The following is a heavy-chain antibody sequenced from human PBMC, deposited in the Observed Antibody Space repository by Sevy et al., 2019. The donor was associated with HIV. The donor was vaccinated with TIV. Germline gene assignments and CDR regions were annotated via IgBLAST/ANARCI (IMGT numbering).Heavy chain of an antibody. Sequence: GGSLRLSCAASGFTFSNYWMSWVREAPGKGLEWVANINQDGSEKFYVDSVKGRFTISRDNAKNSLYLQMNSLRAEDTAVYYCAVDVVVNDVAFDYWGQGPLVTVSS. CDR3: AVDVVVNDVAFDY. CDR2: INQDGSEK. CDR1: GFTFSNYW. V-gene: IGHV3-7*01. D-gene: IGHD2-15*01. J-gene: IGHJ4*02.